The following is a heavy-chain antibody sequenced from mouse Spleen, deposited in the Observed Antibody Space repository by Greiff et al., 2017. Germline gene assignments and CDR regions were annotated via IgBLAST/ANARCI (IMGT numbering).Heavy chain of an antibody. CDR3: TTAGRYHEFGY. CDR2: IYPSDSYT. D-gene: IGHD3-1*01. J-gene: IGHJ2*01. Sequence: QVQLQQPGAELVRPGASVKLSCKASGYTFTSYWINWVKQRPGQGLEWIGNIYPSDSYTNYNQKFKDKATLTVDKSSSTAYMQLSSPTSEDSAVYYCTTAGRYHEFGYWGQGTTLTVSS. V-gene: IGHV1-69*02. CDR1: GYTFTSYW.